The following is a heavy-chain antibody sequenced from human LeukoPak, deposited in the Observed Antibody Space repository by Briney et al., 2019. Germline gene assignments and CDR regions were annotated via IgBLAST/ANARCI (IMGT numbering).Heavy chain of an antibody. CDR2: MNPTSGNT. CDR3: VRVSLSPLLPIDY. Sequence: ASVKVSCKASGYTFTSYDINWVRQASGQGLEWMGWMNPTSGNTGYAQKFQGRVTLTRDTSITTAYMEMSSLSSDDTAVYYCVRVSLSPLLPIDYWGQGTLVTVSS. D-gene: IGHD2-15*01. CDR1: GYTFTSYD. V-gene: IGHV1-8*01. J-gene: IGHJ4*02.